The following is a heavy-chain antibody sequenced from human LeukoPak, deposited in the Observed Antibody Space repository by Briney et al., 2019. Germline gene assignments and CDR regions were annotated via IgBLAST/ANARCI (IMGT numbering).Heavy chain of an antibody. CDR1: GGSISSYY. Sequence: SETLSLTCTVSGGSISSYYWSWIRQPPGKGLEWIGYIYTSGSTNYNPSLKSRVTISVDTSKNQFSLKLSSVTAADTALYYCARAGNLNDFDYWGQGTLVTVSS. CDR3: ARAGNLNDFDY. D-gene: IGHD1-1*01. CDR2: IYTSGST. V-gene: IGHV4-4*09. J-gene: IGHJ4*02.